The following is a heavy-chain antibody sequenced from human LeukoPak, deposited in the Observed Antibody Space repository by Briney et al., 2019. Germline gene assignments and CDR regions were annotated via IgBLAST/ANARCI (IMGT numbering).Heavy chain of an antibody. CDR1: GFTFSDHY. V-gene: IGHV3-72*01. CDR2: TRNKANSHTT. J-gene: IGHJ4*02. D-gene: IGHD3-22*01. CDR3: ARNYYDGSTSYFDY. Sequence: GGSLRLSCAASGFTFSDHYMDWVRQAPGKGLEWVARTRNKANSHTTEYAASVKGRFTISRDDSKNSLYLQMNSLKTEDTAVYYCARNYYDGSTSYFDYWGQGTLVTVSS.